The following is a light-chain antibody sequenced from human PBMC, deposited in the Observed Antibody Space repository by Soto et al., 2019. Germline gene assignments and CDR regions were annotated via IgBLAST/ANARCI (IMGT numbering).Light chain of an antibody. CDR3: GSWDCSLRAYV. V-gene: IGLV1-51*01. CDR2: DDN. Sequence: QSVMTQPPSVSAAPGQKVTISCSGSSSNIGGNSVSWYQQLPGTAPKLLIYDDNKRPSGIPDRFSGSKSGTSATLGITGFQTGDEADYYCGSWDCSLRAYVFGTGTQLTVL. J-gene: IGLJ1*01. CDR1: SSNIGGNS.